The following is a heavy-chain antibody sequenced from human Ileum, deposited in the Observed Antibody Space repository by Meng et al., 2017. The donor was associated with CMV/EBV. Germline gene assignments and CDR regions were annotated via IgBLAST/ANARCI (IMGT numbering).Heavy chain of an antibody. CDR2: INHGGSS. V-gene: IGHV4-34*01. CDR1: GGSFSEYH. J-gene: IGHJ4*02. CDR3: ARASPQRRFLSY. D-gene: IGHD3-3*01. Sequence: QVQLQKWGAGLLRPSETLSLMCAVYGGSFSEYHWSWIRQPPGKGLEWIGEINHGGSSNYNPSLKSRVTISVDRSRNQVSLKLTSVTAADTAVYYCARASPQRRFLSYWGQGTLVTVSS.